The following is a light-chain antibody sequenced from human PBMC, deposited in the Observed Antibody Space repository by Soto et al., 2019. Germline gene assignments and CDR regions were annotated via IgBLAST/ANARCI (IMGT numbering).Light chain of an antibody. J-gene: IGKJ1*01. Sequence: EVVMTQSPATVPVSLGGRVTLSYRASQSVGSNLAWFQQKPGQPPRLLIYEASNRDTGVPTRFSGSGSGTEFTLTITSLQSEDFAVYYCQQYNHWPPWTFGQGTKVEVK. CDR3: QQYNHWPPWT. V-gene: IGKV3D-15*01. CDR1: QSVGSN. CDR2: EAS.